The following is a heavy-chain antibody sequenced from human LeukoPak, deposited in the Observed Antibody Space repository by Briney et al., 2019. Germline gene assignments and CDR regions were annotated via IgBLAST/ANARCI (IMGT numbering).Heavy chain of an antibody. J-gene: IGHJ4*02. D-gene: IGHD3-10*01. CDR1: GGSLRSYF. Sequence: SETLSLTCSVSGGSLRSYFWSWIRQPAGKGMEWIGRIYMSGMTNYNPSLESRVTMSINTSKNQFSLQLSSVTAADTAVYYCARDYYASGSYGVDNWGQGTLVTVSS. V-gene: IGHV4-4*07. CDR2: IYMSGMT. CDR3: ARDYYASGSYGVDN.